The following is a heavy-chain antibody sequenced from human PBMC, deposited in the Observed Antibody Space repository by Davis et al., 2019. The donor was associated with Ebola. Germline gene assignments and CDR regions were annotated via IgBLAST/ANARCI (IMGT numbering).Heavy chain of an antibody. CDR2: ISYDGSNK. CDR1: GFTFSSYG. V-gene: IGHV3-30*18. Sequence: PGGSLRLSCAASGFTFSSYGMHWVRQAPGKGLEWVAVISYDGSNKYYADSVKGRFTISRDNSKNTLYLQMNSLRAEDTAVYYCAKDSRRGSWIQLWPLDYWGQGTLVTVSS. D-gene: IGHD5-18*01. CDR3: AKDSRRGSWIQLWPLDY. J-gene: IGHJ4*02.